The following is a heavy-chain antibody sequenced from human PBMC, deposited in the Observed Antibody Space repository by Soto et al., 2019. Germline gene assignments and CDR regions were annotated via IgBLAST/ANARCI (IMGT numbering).Heavy chain of an antibody. Sequence: QVQLVQSGAEVKKPGSSVRVSCKVSGGTFSSHAINWLRQAPGQGLEWMGVITPITATPNNAEKFQGRVTITADKSTTTVYMALSSLTVDDTAVYFCARGNKGPGHYGPGSQGWYGPWGQGTLVTVSS. D-gene: IGHD3-10*01. V-gene: IGHV1-69*06. CDR3: ARGNKGPGHYGPGSQGWYGP. CDR1: GGTFSSHA. J-gene: IGHJ5*02. CDR2: ITPITATP.